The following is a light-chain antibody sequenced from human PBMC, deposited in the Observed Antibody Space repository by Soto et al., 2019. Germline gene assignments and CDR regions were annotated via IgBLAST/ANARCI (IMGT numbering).Light chain of an antibody. Sequence: DIQVTQHPSSLSASVGDRVTFTCRASQSISNWLAWYQQKPGKAPKLLIYKASTLESGVPSRFSGSGSGTEFTLTISSLQADDFAIYYCQQYNGYRLAFGGGTKVDIK. CDR1: QSISNW. V-gene: IGKV1-5*03. CDR3: QQYNGYRLA. J-gene: IGKJ4*01. CDR2: KAS.